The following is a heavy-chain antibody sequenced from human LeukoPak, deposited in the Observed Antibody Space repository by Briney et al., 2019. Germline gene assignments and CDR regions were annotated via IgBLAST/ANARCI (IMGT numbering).Heavy chain of an antibody. V-gene: IGHV1-24*01. CDR3: AADSSGWFTPGWFDP. CDR1: GYTLTELS. J-gene: IGHJ5*02. CDR2: FDPEDGET. D-gene: IGHD6-19*01. Sequence: ASVKVSCKVSGYTLTELSMHWVRQAPGKGLEWMGGFDPEDGETIYAQKFQGRVTMTEDTSTDTAYMELSSLGSEDTAVYYCAADSSGWFTPGWFDPWGQGTLVTVSS.